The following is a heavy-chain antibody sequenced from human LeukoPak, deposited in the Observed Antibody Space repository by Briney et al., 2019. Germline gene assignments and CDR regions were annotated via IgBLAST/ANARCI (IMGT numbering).Heavy chain of an antibody. D-gene: IGHD3-10*01. CDR2: ISADNGNT. J-gene: IGHJ4*02. CDR3: ATAGRGYRLSDY. Sequence: ASVKVSCKASGYIFTSYGISWVRQAPGQGLEWMGWISADNGNTNYAQNLQGRVTMTTDTSTSTAYMELRSLKSADTAVYYCATAGRGYRLSDYWGQGTLVTVSS. CDR1: GYIFTSYG. V-gene: IGHV1-18*01.